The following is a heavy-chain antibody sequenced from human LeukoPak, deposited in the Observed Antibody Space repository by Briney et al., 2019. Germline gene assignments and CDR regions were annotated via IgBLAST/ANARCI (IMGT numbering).Heavy chain of an antibody. D-gene: IGHD2-2*01. CDR3: ARGGYIVVVPAAPDC. CDR2: ISYDGSNK. J-gene: IGHJ4*02. Sequence: WVRLVQRKGREWVAVISYDGSNKYYADSVKGRFTISRDNSKNTLYLQMNSLRAEDTAVYYCARGGYIVVVPAAPDCWGRGSLVTVSS. V-gene: IGHV3-30*01.